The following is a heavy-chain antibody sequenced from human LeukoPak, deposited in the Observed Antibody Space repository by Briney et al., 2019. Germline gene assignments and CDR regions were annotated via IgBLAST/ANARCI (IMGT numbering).Heavy chain of an antibody. J-gene: IGHJ5*02. D-gene: IGHD3-10*01. CDR1: GYTFASYG. Sequence: ASVKVSCKASGYTFASYGINWVRQATGQGLEWMGWMNPNSGNTGYALEFQGRVTMTRNTSISTAYMELSSLRSEDTAVYYCASDLTYGSGSAFDPWGQGTLVTVSS. CDR3: ASDLTYGSGSAFDP. V-gene: IGHV1-8*02. CDR2: MNPNSGNT.